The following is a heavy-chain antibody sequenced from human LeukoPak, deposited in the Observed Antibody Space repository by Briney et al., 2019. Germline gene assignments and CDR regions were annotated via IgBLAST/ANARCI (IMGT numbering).Heavy chain of an antibody. CDR2: ISSSGTII. V-gene: IGHV3-48*02. CDR3: ARDANRAGYTYSPFDI. CDR1: GFTFSSYS. J-gene: IGHJ3*02. D-gene: IGHD5-24*01. Sequence: PGGSLRLSCAASGFTFSSYSMNWVRQAPGKGLEWVSYISSSGTIIHYADSVKGRFTISRDNAKNSLFLQMNSLRDEDTALYYCARDANRAGYTYSPFDIWGQGTMVTVSS.